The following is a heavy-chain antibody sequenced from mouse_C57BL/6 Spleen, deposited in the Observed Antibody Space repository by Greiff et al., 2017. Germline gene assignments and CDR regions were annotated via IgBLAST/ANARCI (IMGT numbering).Heavy chain of an antibody. J-gene: IGHJ1*03. V-gene: IGHV7-1*01. Sequence: EVKVVESGGGLVQSGRSLRLSCATSGFTFSDFYMEWVRQAPGKGLEWIAASRNKANDYTTEYSESVKGRFIVSRDTSQSILYLQMNALRAEDTAIYYCARDRYFDVWGTGTTVTVSS. CDR1: GFTFSDFY. CDR2: SRNKANDYTT. CDR3: ARDRYFDV.